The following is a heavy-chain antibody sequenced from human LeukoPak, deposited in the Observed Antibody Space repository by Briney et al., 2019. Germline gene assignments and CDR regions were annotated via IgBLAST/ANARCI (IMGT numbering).Heavy chain of an antibody. V-gene: IGHV3-23*01. D-gene: IGHD2-15*01. CDR1: GFTFSSYA. J-gene: IGHJ3*02. Sequence: PGGSLRLSCAASGFTFSSYAMSWVSQAPGKGLEWVSAISGSGVGTYYAGSVKGRFTTSRDNSKNTLYLQMNSLRAEDTAVYYCAKVNTATYIIRDAFDIWGQGTMVTVSS. CDR2: ISGSGVGT. CDR3: AKVNTATYIIRDAFDI.